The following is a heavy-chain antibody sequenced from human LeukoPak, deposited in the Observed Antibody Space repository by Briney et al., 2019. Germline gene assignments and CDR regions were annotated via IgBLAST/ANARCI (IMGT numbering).Heavy chain of an antibody. CDR1: GYSISSGYY. V-gene: IGHV4-38-2*01. CDR3: ARALGEVTTYYFDY. Sequence: PSETLSLTCAVSGYSISSGYYWGWIRQPPGKGLEWIGSIYHSGSTYYNPSFKSRVTISVDTSKNQFSLKLSSVTAADTAVYYCARALGEVTTYYFDYWGQGTLVTVSS. D-gene: IGHD4-17*01. CDR2: IYHSGST. J-gene: IGHJ4*02.